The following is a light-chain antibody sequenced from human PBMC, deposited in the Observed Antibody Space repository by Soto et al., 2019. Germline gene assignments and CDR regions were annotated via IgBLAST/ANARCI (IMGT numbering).Light chain of an antibody. CDR3: ALFMGGGISL. Sequence: QTVVTQEPSFSVSPGGTVTLTCTLSSGSVSNSYFPSWYQQTPGQAPRTLIYNTNSRSSGVPDRFSASILRNKAALTITGAQADDESDYYCALFMGGGISLFGGGTKLTVL. CDR1: SGSVSNSYF. V-gene: IGLV8-61*01. CDR2: NTN. J-gene: IGLJ3*02.